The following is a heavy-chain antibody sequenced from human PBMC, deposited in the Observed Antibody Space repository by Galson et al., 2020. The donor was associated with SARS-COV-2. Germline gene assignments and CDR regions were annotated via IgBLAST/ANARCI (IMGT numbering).Heavy chain of an antibody. V-gene: IGHV4-31*03. D-gene: IGHD2-15*01. CDR2: IYSSGST. J-gene: IGHJ4*02. CDR1: GGSISSGGYY. CDR3: ARDRNCSGGSCSYFDY. Sequence: SETLSLTCTVSGGSISSGGYYWSWIRQHPGKGLEWIGYIYSSGSTYYNPSLKSRVTISVDTSKNQFSLKLSSVTAADTAVYYCARDRNCSGGSCSYFDYWGQGTLVTVSS.